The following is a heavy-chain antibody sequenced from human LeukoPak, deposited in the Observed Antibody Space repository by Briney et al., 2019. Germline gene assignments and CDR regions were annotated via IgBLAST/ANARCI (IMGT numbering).Heavy chain of an antibody. V-gene: IGHV3-23*01. J-gene: IGHJ4*02. CDR2: ISGSGGST. CDR1: GFTFSSYA. D-gene: IGHD1-1*01. Sequence: GGSLRLSCAASGFTFSSYAMSWVRQAPGKGLEWVSAISGSGGSTYYADFVKGRFTISRDNSKSTLFLQMSSLRTEDTAIYYCAKGGSNNWSFDYWGQGTLVTVSS. CDR3: AKGGSNNWSFDY.